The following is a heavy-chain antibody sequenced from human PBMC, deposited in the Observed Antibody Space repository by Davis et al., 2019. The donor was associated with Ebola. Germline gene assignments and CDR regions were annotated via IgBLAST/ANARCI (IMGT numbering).Heavy chain of an antibody. J-gene: IGHJ1*01. CDR3: AKDPGSGWYVAEYFQH. Sequence: PGGSLRLSCAASGFTFSSYAMSWVRQAPGKGLEWVSAISGSGGSTYYADSVKGRFTISRDNSKNTLYLQMNSLRAEDTAVYYCAKDPGSGWYVAEYFQHWGQGTLVTVSS. CDR2: ISGSGGST. D-gene: IGHD6-19*01. V-gene: IGHV3-23*01. CDR1: GFTFSSYA.